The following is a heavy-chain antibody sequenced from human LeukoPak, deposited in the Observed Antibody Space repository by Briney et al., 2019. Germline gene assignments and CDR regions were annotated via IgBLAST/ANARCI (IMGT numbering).Heavy chain of an antibody. D-gene: IGHD3-22*01. J-gene: IGHJ4*02. CDR2: INQDGSEK. V-gene: IGHV3-7*01. CDR3: ARDDSSGYYYFDN. Sequence: GGSLRLSCVASGFTFSNYWMSWVRQAPGKGLERVANINQDGSEKYSVDSVKGRFTFSRDNAKNSLFLQMNSLRADDTAVYYCARDDSSGYYYFDNWGQGTLVTVSS. CDR1: GFTFSNYW.